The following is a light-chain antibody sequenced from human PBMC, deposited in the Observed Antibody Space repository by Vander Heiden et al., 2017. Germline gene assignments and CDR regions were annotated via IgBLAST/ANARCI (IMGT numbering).Light chain of an antibody. J-gene: IGKJ1*01. V-gene: IGKV3-15*01. CDR3: QQYNIWPRT. Sequence: EIVMTQSPATLSVSPGERATLSCRASQSVSSNLAWYQQKPGQAPRLFIYGAFTRATGIPARFSGSGSGTEFTLTINSLQSEDFAVYYCQQYNIWPRTFGQGTKVEIK. CDR1: QSVSSN. CDR2: GAF.